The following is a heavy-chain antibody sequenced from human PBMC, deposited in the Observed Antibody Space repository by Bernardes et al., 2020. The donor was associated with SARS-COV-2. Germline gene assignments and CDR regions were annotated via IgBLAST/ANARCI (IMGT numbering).Heavy chain of an antibody. D-gene: IGHD5-12*01. Sequence: SESLSLTCIVSGGSISSTSYCWGWLLQTPGKGLEWIGNVFYSGITYYNPSLKGRVAISVDTSKNQFSLKLSSVTAADTAVYYCARGRYRWDPDYWGQGTLVTVSS. CDR3: ARGRYRWDPDY. CDR1: GGSISSTSYC. CDR2: VFYSGIT. V-gene: IGHV4-39*01. J-gene: IGHJ4*02.